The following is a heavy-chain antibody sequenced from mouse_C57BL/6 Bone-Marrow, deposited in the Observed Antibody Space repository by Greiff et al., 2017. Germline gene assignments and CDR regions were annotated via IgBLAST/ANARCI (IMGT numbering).Heavy chain of an antibody. Sequence: QVTLKVSGPGILQPSQTLSLTCSFSGFSLSTSGMGVSWIRQPSGKGLEWLAHIYWDDDKRYSPSLKSRLTISKDTSRNQVFLNITSVDTADTATYYCARRRGLTGSWFPYWGQGTLVTVSA. CDR2: IYWDDDK. CDR3: ARRRGLTGSWFPY. CDR1: GFSLSTSGMG. D-gene: IGHD4-1*01. J-gene: IGHJ3*01. V-gene: IGHV8-12*01.